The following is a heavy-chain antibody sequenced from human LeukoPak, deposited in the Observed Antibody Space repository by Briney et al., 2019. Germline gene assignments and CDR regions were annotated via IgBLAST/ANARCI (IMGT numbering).Heavy chain of an antibody. D-gene: IGHD3-9*01. CDR1: GCTFSSYW. CDR3: ARGLDILTGYYGEFYV. V-gene: IGHV3-7*01. J-gene: IGHJ4*02. CDR2: IKQDGSEK. Sequence: PGGSLRLSCAASGCTFSSYWMSWVRQAPGKGLEWVANIKQDGSEKYYVDSVKGRFTISRDNAKNSLYLQMNSLRAEDTAVYYCARGLDILTGYYGEFYVWGQGTLVTVSS.